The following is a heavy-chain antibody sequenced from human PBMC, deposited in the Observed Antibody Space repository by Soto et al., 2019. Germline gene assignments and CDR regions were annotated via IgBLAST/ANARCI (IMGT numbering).Heavy chain of an antibody. V-gene: IGHV3-33*01. CDR2: IWYDGSNK. Sequence: GGSLRLCCAASGFTFRSYGMHWVRQAPGKGLEWVADIWYDGSNKYYADSVKGRFTISRDNSKNPLYLQMNSLRAEDTAVYYCARKGLYDRSGYYGIDYWGQGTLVTVSS. CDR3: ARKGLYDRSGYYGIDY. J-gene: IGHJ4*02. D-gene: IGHD3-22*01. CDR1: GFTFRSYG.